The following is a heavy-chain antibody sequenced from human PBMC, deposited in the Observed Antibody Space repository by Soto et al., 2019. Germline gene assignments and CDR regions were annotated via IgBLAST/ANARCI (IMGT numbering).Heavy chain of an antibody. Sequence: SETLPLTCTVSGGSISSYCWSWIRQPPGKGLEWIGYIYYSGSTNYNPSLKSRVTISVDTSKNQFSLKLSSVTAADTAMYYCARRLAGYYYYGMDVWGQRTTVTVSS. CDR2: IYYSGST. J-gene: IGHJ6*02. D-gene: IGHD3-10*01. CDR3: ARRLAGYYYYGMDV. CDR1: GGSISSYC. V-gene: IGHV4-59*01.